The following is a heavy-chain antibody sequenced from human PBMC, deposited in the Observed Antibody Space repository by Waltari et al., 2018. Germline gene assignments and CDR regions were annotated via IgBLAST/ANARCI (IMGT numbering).Heavy chain of an antibody. V-gene: IGHV3-23*01. J-gene: IGHJ4*02. Sequence: EEHLLESGGGLAQPGGSLRLSCAASGFNFISYAMSWVRQAPGEGREWVSGSSDGGVITKDADSVKGRFTVSRDNSKNTVFLHLNSLRAEDTAIYYCARHLYSIDYLELAKWGQGTLVTVSS. CDR3: ARHLYSIDYLELAK. D-gene: IGHD3-22*01. CDR1: GFNFISYA. CDR2: SSDGGVIT.